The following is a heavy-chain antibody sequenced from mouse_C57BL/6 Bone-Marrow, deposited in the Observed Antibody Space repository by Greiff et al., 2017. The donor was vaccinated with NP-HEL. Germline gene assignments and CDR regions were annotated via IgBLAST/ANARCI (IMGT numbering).Heavy chain of an antibody. D-gene: IGHD4-1*02. Sequence: EVQLQESGPGMVKPSQSLSLTCTVTGYSITSGYDWHWIRHFPGNKLEWMGYISYSGSTNYNPSLKSRISITHDTSKNHFFLKLNSVTTEDTATYYCASTGTEEAWFAYWGQGTLVTVSA. J-gene: IGHJ3*01. CDR1: GYSITSGYD. CDR3: ASTGTEEAWFAY. V-gene: IGHV3-1*01. CDR2: ISYSGST.